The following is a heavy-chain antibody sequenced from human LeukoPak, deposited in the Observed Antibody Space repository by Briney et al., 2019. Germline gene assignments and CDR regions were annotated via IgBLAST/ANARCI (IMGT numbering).Heavy chain of an antibody. CDR1: GFIFSSYA. CDR3: GKRSTSLRGRGNY. J-gene: IGHJ4*02. Sequence: GGSLRHSCAASGFIFSSYAMMWVRQAPGKGLEWVSVISAGGNNTLYADSVRGRFTISRDNSRNAVDLQMNSLRAEDTAVYYCGKRSTSLRGRGNYWGQGALVTVSS. D-gene: IGHD2-2*01. V-gene: IGHV3-23*01. CDR2: ISAGGNNT.